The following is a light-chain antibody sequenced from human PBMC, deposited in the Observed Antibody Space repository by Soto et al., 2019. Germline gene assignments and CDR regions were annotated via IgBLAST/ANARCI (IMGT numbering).Light chain of an antibody. CDR1: SSNIENNN. Sequence: QAVVTQPPSVSAAPGQKVTISCSGSSSNIENNNVSWYQQLPGTAPKLLIYDKNKRPSGIPDRFSGSQSGTSATLGITGLQTGDEADYYCGTWDSSLSIVVFGGGTQLTVL. CDR2: DKN. CDR3: GTWDSSLSIVV. J-gene: IGLJ2*01. V-gene: IGLV1-51*01.